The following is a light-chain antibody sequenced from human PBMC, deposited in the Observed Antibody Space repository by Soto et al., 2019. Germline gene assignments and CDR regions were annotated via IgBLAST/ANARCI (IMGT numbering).Light chain of an antibody. V-gene: IGKV1-5*03. CDR2: RAS. CDR3: QQYNSDSPWT. J-gene: IGKJ1*01. Sequence: DIPMTQSPSILSASVGDRVTITCRASQSISSWLAWYQQKPGKAPKLLIYRASNLESGVPSRFSGSGSGTEFTLTISSLQPDDFATYSCQQYNSDSPWTFGQGTKVEIK. CDR1: QSISSW.